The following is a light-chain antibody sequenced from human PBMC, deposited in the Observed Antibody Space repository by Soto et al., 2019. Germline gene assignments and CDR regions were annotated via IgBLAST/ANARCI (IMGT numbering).Light chain of an antibody. CDR2: GAS. CDR3: QRHSISPPFT. J-gene: IGKJ2*01. V-gene: IGKV3-20*01. Sequence: EIVLTQSPGTLYLSPEERATLACRASQSFSCSSFAWYQQNPGQAPRLLIYGASNTATGIADRFGGSGSGTDFTLTISRLEAEDFAVYYYQRHSISPPFTFAQVNKLEIK. CDR1: QSFSCSS.